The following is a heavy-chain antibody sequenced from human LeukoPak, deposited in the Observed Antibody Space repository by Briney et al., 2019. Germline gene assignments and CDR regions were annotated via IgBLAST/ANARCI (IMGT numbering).Heavy chain of an antibody. Sequence: SETLSLTCAVYGGSFSGYYWSWIRQPPGKGLEWIGETNHSGSTNYNPSLKSRVTISVDTSKNQFSLRLSSVTAADTAVYYCARSRSSEIVVVTAINDYWGQGTLVTVSS. CDR2: TNHSGST. CDR3: ARSRSSEIVVVTAINDY. CDR1: GGSFSGYY. J-gene: IGHJ4*02. V-gene: IGHV4-34*01. D-gene: IGHD2-21*02.